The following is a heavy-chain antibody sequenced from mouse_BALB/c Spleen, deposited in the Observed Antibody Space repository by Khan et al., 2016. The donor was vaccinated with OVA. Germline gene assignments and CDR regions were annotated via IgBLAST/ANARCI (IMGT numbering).Heavy chain of an antibody. J-gene: IGHJ3*01. CDR2: IYPGSGTT. Sequence: QVQLQQSGPELVRPGASVKMSCKVSGYTFTDYVITWVKQRTGQGLEWIGEIYPGSGTTYYNEKFKGKATLTADKSSNTVNMQLSSLTSADSAVYFCARSYDGAWFAYWGQGTLVTVSA. D-gene: IGHD2-12*01. V-gene: IGHV1-81*01. CDR3: ARSYDGAWFAY. CDR1: GYTFTDYV.